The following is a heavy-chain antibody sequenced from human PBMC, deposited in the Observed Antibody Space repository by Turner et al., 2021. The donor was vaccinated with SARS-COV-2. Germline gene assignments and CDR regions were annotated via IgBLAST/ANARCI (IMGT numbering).Heavy chain of an antibody. CDR2: IRLNNGGT. J-gene: IGHJ6*02. D-gene: IGHD3-10*02. CDR1: GYAFTAYY. Sequence: QVQLVQSGVEVKKPGDSVTVSCKASGYAFTAYYIHWVRQAPGQGLEWMGWIRLNNGGTSYAQKFRGRVTMTRDTSIDTVYMELTCLTSDDTAVYYCARIPRPYVRGYYGMDVWGQGTTVIVSS. CDR3: ARIPRPYVRGYYGMDV. V-gene: IGHV1-2*02.